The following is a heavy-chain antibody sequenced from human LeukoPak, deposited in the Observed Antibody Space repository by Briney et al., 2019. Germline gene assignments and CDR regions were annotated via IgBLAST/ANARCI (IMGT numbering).Heavy chain of an antibody. CDR3: AKMNSDILTGYYFVFLDY. CDR1: GFTFSSYA. D-gene: IGHD3-9*01. V-gene: IGHV3-23*01. J-gene: IGHJ4*02. Sequence: PGGSLRLSCAASGFTFSSYAMSWVRQAPGKGLEWVSAISGSGGSTYYADSVKGRFTISRDNSKNTLYLQMNSLRAEDTAVYYCAKMNSDILTGYYFVFLDYWGQGTLVTVSS. CDR2: ISGSGGST.